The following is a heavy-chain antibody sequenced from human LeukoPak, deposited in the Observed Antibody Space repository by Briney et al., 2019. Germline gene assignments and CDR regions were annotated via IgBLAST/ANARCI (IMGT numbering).Heavy chain of an antibody. CDR1: GGFNSSSGYY. V-gene: IGHV4-31*03. CDR3: ARGFTGWFGGFDY. D-gene: IGHD3-16*01. Sequence: SQTLSLTCTVSGGFNSSSGYYWRWIRQRPGKGLEWIGYIYYSGNTDYNPSLKSRVTISMDTSHNQFSLKLSSVTAADTAVYYCARGFTGWFGGFDYWGQGTLVTVSS. CDR2: IYYSGNT. J-gene: IGHJ4*02.